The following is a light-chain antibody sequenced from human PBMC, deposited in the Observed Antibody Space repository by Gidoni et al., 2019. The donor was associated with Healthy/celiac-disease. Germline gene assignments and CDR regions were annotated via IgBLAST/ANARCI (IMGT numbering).Light chain of an antibody. J-gene: IGKJ1*01. CDR3: QKYNSAPRT. CDR1: QGISNY. CDR2: AAS. Sequence: IKLTQSPSSLSASVVARVTITCRASQGISNYLAWYQQKPGKVPKLLIYAASTLQSGVPSRFSGSGSGTDFTLTISSLQPEDVATYYCQKYNSAPRTFXQXTKVEIK. V-gene: IGKV1-27*01.